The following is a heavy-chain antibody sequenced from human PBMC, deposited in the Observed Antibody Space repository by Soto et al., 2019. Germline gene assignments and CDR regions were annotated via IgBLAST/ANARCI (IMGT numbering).Heavy chain of an antibody. CDR1: GFTFDDYA. Sequence: GGSLRLSCAASGFTFDDYAMHWVRQAPGKGLEWVSGISWNSGSIGYVDSVKGRFTISRDNAKNSLYLQMNSLRAEDTALYYCAKGGYSSSWYSLIDPWGQGTLVTVSS. CDR2: ISWNSGSI. J-gene: IGHJ5*02. D-gene: IGHD6-13*01. CDR3: AKGGYSSSWYSLIDP. V-gene: IGHV3-9*01.